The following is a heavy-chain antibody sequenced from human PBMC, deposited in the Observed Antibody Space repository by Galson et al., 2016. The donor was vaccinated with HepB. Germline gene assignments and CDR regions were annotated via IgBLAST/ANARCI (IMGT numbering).Heavy chain of an antibody. CDR1: GFTFSNYA. J-gene: IGHJ4*02. CDR3: ARGDYGGYGLDV. V-gene: IGHV3-30*04. D-gene: IGHD4-17*01. CDR2: MSHDGSNK. Sequence: SLRLSCAASGFTFSNYAMHWVRQAPGKGLEWVAVMSHDGSNKYYADSVKGRFTISRDNSKKTLNLQMNSLRPEDTAFYYCARGDYGGYGLDVWGRGTLVTVSS.